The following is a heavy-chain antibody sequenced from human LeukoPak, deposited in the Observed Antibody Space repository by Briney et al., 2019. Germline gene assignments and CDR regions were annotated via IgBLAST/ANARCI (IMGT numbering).Heavy chain of an antibody. J-gene: IGHJ6*03. CDR1: GFTFSTYW. Sequence: PGGSLRLSCAASGFTFSTYWMHWVRQAPGKGLVWVSRNSSDGRNTIYADSVKGRFTISRDSANNTLFLQMNSLRGDDTAVYYCAREWALPGAYYMDVWGKGTTVTVSS. CDR3: AREWALPGAYYMDV. D-gene: IGHD7-27*01. CDR2: NSSDGRNT. V-gene: IGHV3-74*01.